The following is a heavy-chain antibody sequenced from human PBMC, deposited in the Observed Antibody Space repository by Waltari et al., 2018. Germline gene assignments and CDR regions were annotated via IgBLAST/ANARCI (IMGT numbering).Heavy chain of an antibody. J-gene: IGHJ6*03. CDR2: IRSSRSYI. CDR1: GFTFSSYS. D-gene: IGHD2-21*01. Sequence: EVQLVESGGGLVKPGGSLRLSCAASGFTFSSYSMNWVRQAPGKGLGWVSSIRSSRSYIYYAGSVKGRFTISRDNAKNSLYLQMNGLRAEDTAVYYCARAGGGYSRYYYSYMDVWGKGTTVTVSS. V-gene: IGHV3-21*01. CDR3: ARAGGGYSRYYYSYMDV.